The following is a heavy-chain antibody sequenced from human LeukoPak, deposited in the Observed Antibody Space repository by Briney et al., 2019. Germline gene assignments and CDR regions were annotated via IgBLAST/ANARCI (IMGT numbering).Heavy chain of an antibody. CDR2: IYYSGST. CDR1: GGSISSGGYY. Sequence: SETLSLTCTVSGGSISSGGYYWSWIRQHPGKSLEWIGYIYYSGSTYYNPSLKSRVTISVDTSKNQFSLKLSSVTAADTAVYYCARLRRYSSRYLDYWGQGTLVTVSS. J-gene: IGHJ4*02. D-gene: IGHD6-13*01. CDR3: ARLRRYSSRYLDY. V-gene: IGHV4-31*03.